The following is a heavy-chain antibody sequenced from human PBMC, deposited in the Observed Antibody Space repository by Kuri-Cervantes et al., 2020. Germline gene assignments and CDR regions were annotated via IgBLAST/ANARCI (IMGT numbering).Heavy chain of an antibody. CDR2: IKQDGSEK. Sequence: GESLKISCAASGFTFSTYWMSWVRQAPGKGLEWVANIKQDGSEKYYVDSVKGRFTISRDNAKNSLYLQMNSLRAEDTAVYYCARADIVVVVAATPYYYYYGMDVWGQGTTVTVSS. CDR3: ARADIVVVVAATPYYYYYGMDV. D-gene: IGHD2-15*01. CDR1: GFTFSTYW. V-gene: IGHV3-7*01. J-gene: IGHJ6*02.